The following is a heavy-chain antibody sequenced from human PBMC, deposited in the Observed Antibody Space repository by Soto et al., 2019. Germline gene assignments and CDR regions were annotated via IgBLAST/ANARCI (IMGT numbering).Heavy chain of an antibody. Sequence: RGESLKISCKGSGYSFTSYWIGWVRQMPGKGLEWMGIIYPGDSDTRYSPSFQGQVTISADKSISTAYLQWSSLKASDTAMYYCASSTKVGATYWYFDLWGRGTLVTVSS. CDR1: GYSFTSYW. J-gene: IGHJ2*01. D-gene: IGHD1-26*01. CDR3: ASSTKVGATYWYFDL. V-gene: IGHV5-51*01. CDR2: IYPGDSDT.